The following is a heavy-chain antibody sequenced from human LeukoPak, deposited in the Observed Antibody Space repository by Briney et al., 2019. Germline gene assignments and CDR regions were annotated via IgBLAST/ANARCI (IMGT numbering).Heavy chain of an antibody. V-gene: IGHV1-69*13. D-gene: IGHD2-2*01. Sequence: GASVKVSCKASGGTFSSYAISWVRQAPGQGLEWMGGIIPIFGTANYAQKFQGRVTITADESTSTAYMELSSLRSEDTAVYYCARTGYCSSTSCYIFYYMDVWGKGTTVTVSS. CDR2: IIPIFGTA. CDR3: ARTGYCSSTSCYIFYYMDV. CDR1: GGTFSSYA. J-gene: IGHJ6*03.